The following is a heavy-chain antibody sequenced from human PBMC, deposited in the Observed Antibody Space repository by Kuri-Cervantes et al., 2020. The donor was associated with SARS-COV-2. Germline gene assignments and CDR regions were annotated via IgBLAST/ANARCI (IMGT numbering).Heavy chain of an antibody. CDR2: ISSSSSYI. CDR3: ARDRSVVRGVGWFDP. J-gene: IGHJ5*02. CDR1: GFTFSSYD. D-gene: IGHD3-10*01. Sequence: GESLKISCAASGFTFSSYDMHWVRQATGKGLEWVSSISSSSSYICYADSVKGRFTISRDNAKNSLYLQMNSLRAEDTAVYYCARDRSVVRGVGWFDPWGQGTLVTVSS. V-gene: IGHV3-21*01.